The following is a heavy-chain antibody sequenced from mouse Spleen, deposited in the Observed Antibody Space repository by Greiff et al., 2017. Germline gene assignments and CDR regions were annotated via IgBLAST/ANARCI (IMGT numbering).Heavy chain of an antibody. CDR3: ARSYYYGSRTGYFDV. CDR2: ISSGSSTI. Sequence: EVKLMESGGGLVKPGGSLKLSCAASGFTFSDYGMHWVRQAPEKGLEWVAYISSGSSTIYYADTVKGRFTISRDNAKNTLFLQMTSLRSEDTAMYYCARSYYYGSRTGYFDVWGTGTTVTVSS. CDR1: GFTFSDYG. D-gene: IGHD1-1*01. J-gene: IGHJ1*03. V-gene: IGHV5-17*01.